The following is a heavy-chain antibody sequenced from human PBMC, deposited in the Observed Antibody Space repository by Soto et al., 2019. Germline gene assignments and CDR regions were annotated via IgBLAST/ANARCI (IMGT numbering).Heavy chain of an antibody. Sequence: ASVKVSCKVSGYTLTELSMHWVRQAPGKGLEWMGGFDPEDGETIYAQKFQGRVTMTEDTSTDTAYMELSSLRSEDTAVYYCATGPLRYCSGGSCYEPKYNWFDPWGQGTLVTVSS. CDR2: FDPEDGET. D-gene: IGHD2-15*01. V-gene: IGHV1-24*01. CDR1: GYTLTELS. J-gene: IGHJ5*02. CDR3: ATGPLRYCSGGSCYEPKYNWFDP.